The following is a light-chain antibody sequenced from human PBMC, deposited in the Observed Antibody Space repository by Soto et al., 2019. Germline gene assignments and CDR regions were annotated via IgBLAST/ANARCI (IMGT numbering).Light chain of an antibody. Sequence: DIQMTQSPSTLSASVGDRVTITCRASQNIDKWLAWYQQKPQKAPKLLIFDASTLESGVPSRFSGSGYGTEFTLTISSQDHDDFGSYYCQQYNTYQGTFDPGTKVEIK. J-gene: IGKJ1*01. CDR1: QNIDKW. V-gene: IGKV1-5*01. CDR3: QQYNTYQGT. CDR2: DAS.